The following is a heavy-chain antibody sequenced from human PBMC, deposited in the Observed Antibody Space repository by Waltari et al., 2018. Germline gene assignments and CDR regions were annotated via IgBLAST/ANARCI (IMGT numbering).Heavy chain of an antibody. CDR1: GYSISSGFF. J-gene: IGHJ4*02. D-gene: IGHD6-13*01. CDR3: ARLGPSSRWYDF. CDR2: AYYGGTT. Sequence: QVELQESGPGLVKTSETLSLTCAVSGYSISSGFFWGWIRQPPGKGLELIGNAYYGGTTYYNASLRSRVTISIDTSKNHISLKLRSVTAADTAVYYCARLGPSSRWYDFWGRGTLVTVSS. V-gene: IGHV4-38-2*01.